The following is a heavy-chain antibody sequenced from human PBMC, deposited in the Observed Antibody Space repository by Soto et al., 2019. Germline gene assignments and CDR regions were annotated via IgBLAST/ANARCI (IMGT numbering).Heavy chain of an antibody. V-gene: IGHV4-61*01. CDR1: GGSVSSGSYY. D-gene: IGHD3-3*01. Sequence: SETLSLTCTVSGGSVSSGSYYWSWIRQPPGKGLEWIGYIYYSGSTNYNPSLKSRVTISVDTSKNQFSLKLSSVTAADTAVYYCARMYYDFWSGYFGPMTYLVPYGMDVWGQGTTVTVSS. J-gene: IGHJ6*02. CDR3: ARMYYDFWSGYFGPMTYLVPYGMDV. CDR2: IYYSGST.